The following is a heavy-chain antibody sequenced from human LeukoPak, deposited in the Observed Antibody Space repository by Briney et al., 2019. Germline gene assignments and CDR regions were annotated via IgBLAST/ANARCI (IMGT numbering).Heavy chain of an antibody. CDR1: GLTFSNVW. D-gene: IGHD3-22*01. CDR3: ATGSNRYDTSDFDY. Sequence: NTGGSLRLSCAASGLTFSNVWMKWVRQAPEKGLEWVGRIFRKTDGGTTEYATPVKGRFTISRDDSKNTLYLQMNSLKIEDTAVYYCATGSNRYDTSDFDYWGQGALVTVSS. J-gene: IGHJ4*02. CDR2: IFRKTDGGTT. V-gene: IGHV3-15*01.